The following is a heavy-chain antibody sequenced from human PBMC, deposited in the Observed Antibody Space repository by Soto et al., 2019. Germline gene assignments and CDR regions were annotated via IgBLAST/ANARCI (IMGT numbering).Heavy chain of an antibody. Sequence: VQLQESGPGLVKPSETLSLICTVSGGSISSDYLSWIRQPPGKGLEWIGRVYPSGYTNSNPSLKSRVTMSVDTSKKQFSLNLSSVTVADTAVYYCAREPTTAGTVNWFDPWGQGTLVTVSS. J-gene: IGHJ5*02. CDR3: AREPTTAGTVNWFDP. CDR1: GGSISSDY. CDR2: VYPSGYT. V-gene: IGHV4-4*07. D-gene: IGHD6-13*01.